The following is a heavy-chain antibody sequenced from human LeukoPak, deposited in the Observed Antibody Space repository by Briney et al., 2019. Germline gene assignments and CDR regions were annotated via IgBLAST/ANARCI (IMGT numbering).Heavy chain of an antibody. Sequence: SETLSLTCIVADGSISSYYWSWIRQPPGKGLEWMGYIHSSGTTNYSPSLKSRITMSLDTSKNQFSLRLGSVTAADTAMYYCARATYISSRASQLGYWGQGTLVTVSS. D-gene: IGHD6-13*01. CDR1: DGSISSYY. CDR2: IHSSGTT. V-gene: IGHV4-59*01. J-gene: IGHJ4*02. CDR3: ARATYISSRASQLGY.